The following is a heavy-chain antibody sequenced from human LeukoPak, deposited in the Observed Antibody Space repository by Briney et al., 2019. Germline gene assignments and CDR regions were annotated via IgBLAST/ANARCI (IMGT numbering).Heavy chain of an antibody. V-gene: IGHV3-23*01. J-gene: IGHJ4*02. Sequence: TGGSLRLSCAASGFTFSSYSMNWVRQAPGKGLEWVSTMSGSGGRTFYGDSVKGRFTISRDRSKNTLYLQMNSLRAEDTAVYYCAKPYYGSGSYYGFNYYAFDYWGQGTLVTVSS. D-gene: IGHD3-10*01. CDR2: MSGSGGRT. CDR1: GFTFSSYS. CDR3: AKPYYGSGSYYGFNYYAFDY.